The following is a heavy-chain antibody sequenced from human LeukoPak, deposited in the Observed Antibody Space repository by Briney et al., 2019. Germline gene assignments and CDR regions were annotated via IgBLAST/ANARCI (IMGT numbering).Heavy chain of an antibody. J-gene: IGHJ4*02. D-gene: IGHD2-21*02. CDR1: GGSISSSSYY. CDR3: ARLNTASYGDY. CDR2: IYYSGTT. V-gene: IGHV4-61*05. Sequence: SETLSLTCTVSGGSISSSSYYWTWIRQPPGQRLEWLGYIYYSGTTSYNPSLKSRLTMSVDTSRNQFSMKLSSVTAADTAVYYCARLNTASYGDYWGQGTLVTVSS.